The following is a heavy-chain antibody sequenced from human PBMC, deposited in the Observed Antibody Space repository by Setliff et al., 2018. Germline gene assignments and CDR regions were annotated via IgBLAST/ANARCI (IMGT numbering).Heavy chain of an antibody. CDR2: IYHSGST. CDR1: GDSISISNW. Sequence: SETLSLTCAVSGDSISISNWWSWVRQPPRKGLEWIGEIYHSGSTNYNPSLKSRVTISLDKSKNQFSLKLTSVTAADTAVYYCARGPYYYDSSGSELLDYWGQGTLVTVSS. J-gene: IGHJ4*02. CDR3: ARGPYYYDSSGSELLDY. V-gene: IGHV4-4*02. D-gene: IGHD3-22*01.